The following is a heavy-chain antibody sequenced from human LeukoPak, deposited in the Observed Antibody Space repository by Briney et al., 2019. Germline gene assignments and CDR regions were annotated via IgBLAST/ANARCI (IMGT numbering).Heavy chain of an antibody. CDR3: ARDATVTTNGMDV. Sequence: GGSLRLSCAASGFTFSSYEMNWVRQAPGKGLEWVSYISSSGSSIYYADSVKGRFTISRDNAKNSLYLQMNSLRAEDTADYYCARDATVTTNGMDVWGQGTTVTVSS. CDR1: GFTFSSYE. D-gene: IGHD4-17*01. CDR2: ISSSGSSI. J-gene: IGHJ6*02. V-gene: IGHV3-48*03.